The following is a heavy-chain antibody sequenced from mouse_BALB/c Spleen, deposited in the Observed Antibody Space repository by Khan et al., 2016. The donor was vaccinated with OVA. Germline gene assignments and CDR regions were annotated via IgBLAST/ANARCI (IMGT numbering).Heavy chain of an antibody. Sequence: QVQLKESGPGLVAPSQSLSITCTVSGFSLPRYNVHWVRQPPGKGLEWLGMIWGGGSTAYNAVLKSRLSISKDNSKSPVVLKMNSLQTDDTAIYYCARTYYRYDGYYAMDYWGQGTSVTVSS. CDR3: ARTYYRYDGYYAMDY. D-gene: IGHD2-14*01. J-gene: IGHJ4*01. CDR2: IWGGGST. CDR1: GFSLPRYN. V-gene: IGHV2-6-4*01.